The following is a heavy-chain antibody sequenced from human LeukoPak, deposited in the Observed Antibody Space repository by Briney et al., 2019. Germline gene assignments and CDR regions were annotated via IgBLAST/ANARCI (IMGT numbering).Heavy chain of an antibody. V-gene: IGHV1-18*04. D-gene: IGHD1-20*01. J-gene: IGHJ4*02. CDR1: GYTFTGYY. Sequence: RASVKVSCKASGYTFTGYYMHWVRQAPGQGLEWMGYIITYNGNTNYAQKLQGRVTMTTDTSTSTAYMELRSLRSDDTAVYYCARSYNWNANFDYWGQGTLVTVSS. CDR2: IITYNGNT. CDR3: ARSYNWNANFDY.